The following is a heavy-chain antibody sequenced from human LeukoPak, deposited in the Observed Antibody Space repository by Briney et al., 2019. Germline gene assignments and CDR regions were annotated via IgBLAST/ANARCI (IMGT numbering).Heavy chain of an antibody. J-gene: IGHJ4*02. CDR1: GFTFSSYA. CDR3: ARTDGYSTVTASLGY. CDR2: ISYDGSNK. Sequence: GRSLRLSCAASGFTFSSYAMHWVRQAPGKGLEWVAVISYDGSNKYYADSVKGRFTISRDNSKNTLYLQMNSLRAEDTAVYYSARTDGYSTVTASLGYWGQGTLVTVSS. D-gene: IGHD4-17*01. V-gene: IGHV3-30*04.